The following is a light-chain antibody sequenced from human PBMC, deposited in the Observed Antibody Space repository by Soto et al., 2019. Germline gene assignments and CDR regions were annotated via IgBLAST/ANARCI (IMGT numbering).Light chain of an antibody. CDR3: QQYGSSPLT. J-gene: IGKJ4*01. Sequence: EIVLTQSPGTLSLSVGERVTLSCRASQSVSSYLAWYQQTPGQAPRLLIYDTSNRATGTPDRFSGSGSGTDFTHTSSRLEPEDFTVYYWQQYGSSPLTFGGGTTVEIK. CDR1: QSVSSY. V-gene: IGKV3-20*01. CDR2: DTS.